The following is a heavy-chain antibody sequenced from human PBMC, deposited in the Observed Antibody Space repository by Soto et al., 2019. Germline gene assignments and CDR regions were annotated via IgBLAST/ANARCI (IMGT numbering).Heavy chain of an antibody. J-gene: IGHJ3*02. V-gene: IGHV1-69*02. Sequence: ASVKVSCKASGGTFSSYTISWVRQAPGQGLEWMGRIIPILGIANYAQKFQGRVTITADKSTSTAYMELSSLRSEDTAVYYCARVLRTPDYGPPRHDAFDIWGQGTMVTVSS. CDR2: IIPILGIA. CDR1: GGTFSSYT. D-gene: IGHD4-17*01. CDR3: ARVLRTPDYGPPRHDAFDI.